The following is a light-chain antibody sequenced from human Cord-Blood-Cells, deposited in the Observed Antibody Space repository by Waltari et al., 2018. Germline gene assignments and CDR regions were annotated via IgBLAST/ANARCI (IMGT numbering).Light chain of an antibody. V-gene: IGLV3-27*01. CDR3: YSAADNSWV. Sequence: SYELTQPSSVSVSPGQTARITCSGDVLAKKYARWFQQKPGQAPVLVIYKDSGRPAGIPGRFSGSSSGTTVTLTISGAQVEDEADYYCYSAADNSWVFGGGTKLTVL. J-gene: IGLJ3*02. CDR1: VLAKKY. CDR2: KDS.